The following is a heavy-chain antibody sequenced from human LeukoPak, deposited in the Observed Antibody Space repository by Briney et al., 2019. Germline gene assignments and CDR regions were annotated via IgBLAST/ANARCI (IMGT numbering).Heavy chain of an antibody. D-gene: IGHD3-10*01. CDR3: ARDPSGSGSYFRNYYYYGMDV. CDR1: GYTFTSYA. Sequence: ASVKVSCKASGYTFTSYAMHWVRQAPGQRLEWMGWINAGNGNTKYSQKFQGRVTITRDTSASTAYMELSSLRSEDTAVYYCARDPSGSGSYFRNYYYYGMDVWGQGTTVTVSS. J-gene: IGHJ6*02. CDR2: INAGNGNT. V-gene: IGHV1-3*01.